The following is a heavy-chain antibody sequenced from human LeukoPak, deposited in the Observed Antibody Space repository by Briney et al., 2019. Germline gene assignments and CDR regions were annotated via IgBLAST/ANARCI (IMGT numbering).Heavy chain of an antibody. CDR1: GFTFSSYS. D-gene: IGHD3-10*01. Sequence: GGSLRLSCAASGFTFSSYSMNWVRQAPGKGLEWVSYISSSSSTMYYADSVKGRFTISRDNAKNSLYLQMNSLRAEDTAVYYCGVLYYRNNWFDPWGQGTLVTVSS. J-gene: IGHJ5*02. V-gene: IGHV3-48*01. CDR2: ISSSSSTM. CDR3: GVLYYRNNWFDP.